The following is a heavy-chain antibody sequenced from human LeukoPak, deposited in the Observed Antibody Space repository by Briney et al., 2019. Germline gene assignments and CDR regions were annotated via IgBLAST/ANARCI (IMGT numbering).Heavy chain of an antibody. D-gene: IGHD3-10*01. J-gene: IGHJ3*02. CDR1: GGTFSSYA. Sequence: GASVKVSCKASGGTFSSYAISWVRQAPGQGLEWMGRIIPILGIANYAQKFQGRVTITADKSTSTAYMELSSLRSEDTAVYYCARVQYGSGSLMAFDIWGQGTMVTVSS. CDR2: IIPILGIA. V-gene: IGHV1-69*04. CDR3: ARVQYGSGSLMAFDI.